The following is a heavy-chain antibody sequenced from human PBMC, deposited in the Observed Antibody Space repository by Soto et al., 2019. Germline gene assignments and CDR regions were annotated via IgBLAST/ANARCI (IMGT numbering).Heavy chain of an antibody. V-gene: IGHV3-53*01. CDR2: IYCGGST. Sequence: EVQLVESGGGLIQPGGSLRLSCAASEFTVSSNYMNWVRQAPGKGLECVSTIYCGGSTYYADSVKGGFTISRDNSKNTLYLQMNNPRAEDTAVYYCAGRVGATNYGMDVWGQGTTVTVSS. D-gene: IGHD1-26*01. J-gene: IGHJ6*02. CDR1: EFTVSSNY. CDR3: AGRVGATNYGMDV.